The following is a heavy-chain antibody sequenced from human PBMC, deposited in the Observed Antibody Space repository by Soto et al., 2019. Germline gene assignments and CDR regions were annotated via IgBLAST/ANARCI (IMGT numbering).Heavy chain of an antibody. Sequence: GASVKVSCKASGYTFTSYAMHWVRQAPGQRLEWMGWINAGNGNTKYSQKFQGRVTITRDTTASTAYTELSRLRSEDTAVHYSTRDTALFDYWGQGTLVTVSS. J-gene: IGHJ4*02. V-gene: IGHV1-3*01. CDR2: INAGNGNT. CDR3: TRDTALFDY. CDR1: GYTFTSYA.